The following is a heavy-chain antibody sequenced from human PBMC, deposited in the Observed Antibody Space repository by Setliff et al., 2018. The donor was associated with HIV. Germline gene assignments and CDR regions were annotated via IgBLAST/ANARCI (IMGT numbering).Heavy chain of an antibody. CDR3: ATHPPYRSAWYMRS. CDR2: FGPEAGEI. V-gene: IGHV1-24*01. Sequence: ASVKVSCKISGFTLNELSIQWVRQAPAKGLEWMGGFGPEAGEIIYAQKFQGRVTMTEDTSTDTAYMDLSSLRSEDTAVYYCATHPPYRSAWYMRSWGQGTLVTVSS. CDR1: GFTLNELS. J-gene: IGHJ5*02. D-gene: IGHD6-19*01.